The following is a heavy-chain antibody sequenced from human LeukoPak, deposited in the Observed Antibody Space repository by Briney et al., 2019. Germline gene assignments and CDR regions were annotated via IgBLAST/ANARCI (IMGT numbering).Heavy chain of an antibody. CDR3: ARFSGYCSSTSCTPGD. J-gene: IGHJ4*02. CDR1: GFTFSSYS. Sequence: GGSLRLSCAASGFTFSSYSMNWVRQGPGKGLEWVSSLSSSSSYIYYADSVKGRFTISRDNAKNSLYLQMNSLRAEDTAVYYCARFSGYCSSTSCTPGDWGQGTLVTVSS. D-gene: IGHD2-2*01. CDR2: LSSSSSYI. V-gene: IGHV3-21*01.